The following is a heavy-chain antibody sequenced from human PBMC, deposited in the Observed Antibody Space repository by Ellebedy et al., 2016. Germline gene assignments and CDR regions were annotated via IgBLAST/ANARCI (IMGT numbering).Heavy chain of an antibody. D-gene: IGHD3-16*01. Sequence: SETLSLTCTVSGGSISSNSYYWGWNRPPPGKGLEWIGNIYYSRTTHYNPSLKSRVTISRDTSKTQFSLTLSSVTAADAAVYYCARDRLGGRGYFDYWGQGTQVTVSS. CDR3: ARDRLGGRGYFDY. CDR1: GGSISSNSYY. V-gene: IGHV4-39*07. CDR2: IYYSRTT. J-gene: IGHJ4*02.